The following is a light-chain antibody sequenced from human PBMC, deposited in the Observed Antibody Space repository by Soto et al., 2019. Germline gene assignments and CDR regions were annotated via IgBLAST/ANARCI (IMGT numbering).Light chain of an antibody. CDR2: LGS. Sequence: DIVMSQSPLSLTVTPGEPASISCRSSQSLLHSNGYNYLDWYLQKPGQSPQPLIYLGSNRASGVPDRFSDSGSGTDFTLKISRVEAEDVGVYYCMQALQTPLTFGPGTKVDIK. CDR1: QSLLHSNGYNY. CDR3: MQALQTPLT. V-gene: IGKV2-28*01. J-gene: IGKJ3*01.